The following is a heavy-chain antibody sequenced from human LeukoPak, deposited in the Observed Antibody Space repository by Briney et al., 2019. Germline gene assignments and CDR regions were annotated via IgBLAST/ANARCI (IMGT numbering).Heavy chain of an antibody. V-gene: IGHV4-61*01. CDR1: GGSVSSGSYY. Sequence: SETLSPTFTVSGGSVSSGSYYWSWIRQPPGKGLEWIGYIYYSGSTNYNPSLKSRVTISVDTSKNQFSLKLSSVTAADTAVYYCARGVGGGYSYGDWFDPWGQGTLVTVSS. D-gene: IGHD5-18*01. CDR3: ARGVGGGYSYGDWFDP. CDR2: IYYSGST. J-gene: IGHJ5*02.